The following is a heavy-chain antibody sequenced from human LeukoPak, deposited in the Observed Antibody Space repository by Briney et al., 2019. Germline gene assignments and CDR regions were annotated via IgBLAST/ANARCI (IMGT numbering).Heavy chain of an antibody. Sequence: PSETLSLTCAVYGGSFSGYYWSWIRQPPGKGLEWIGEINHSGSTNYNPSLKSRVTISVDTSKNQFSLKLSSVTAADTAVYYCARLAYYYGSGSYYNVPYYYMDVWGKGTTVTISS. CDR2: INHSGST. CDR3: ARLAYYYGSGSYYNVPYYYMDV. D-gene: IGHD3-10*01. CDR1: GGSFSGYY. V-gene: IGHV4-34*01. J-gene: IGHJ6*03.